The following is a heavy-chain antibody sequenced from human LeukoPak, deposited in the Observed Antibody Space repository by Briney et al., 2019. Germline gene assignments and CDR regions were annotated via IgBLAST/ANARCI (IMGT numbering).Heavy chain of an antibody. Sequence: SETLSLTCTVSGGSISSSSYYWGWIRQPPGKGLEWIGSIYYSGSTYYNPSLKSRVTISVDTSKNQFSLKLSSVTAADTAVYYRARQAVAGFYYYYYMDVWGKGTTVTISS. V-gene: IGHV4-39*01. CDR2: IYYSGST. D-gene: IGHD6-19*01. CDR1: GGSISSSSYY. J-gene: IGHJ6*03. CDR3: ARQAVAGFYYYYYMDV.